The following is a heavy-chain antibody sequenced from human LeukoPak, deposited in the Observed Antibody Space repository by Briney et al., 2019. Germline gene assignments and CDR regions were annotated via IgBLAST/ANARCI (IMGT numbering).Heavy chain of an antibody. CDR2: INFGGSKK. V-gene: IGHV3-30*02. CDR1: GFAFSSYC. Sequence: PGGSLRLSCAASGFAFSSYCMNWIRQAPGKGPEWVAFINFGGSKKYYADSAKGRFTISRDSSKNTLHLKMNSLRPQNTAIYYCVKEPPTADGVHNDAFDIWGQGTMVTVS. D-gene: IGHD2-2*01. CDR3: VKEPPTADGVHNDAFDI. J-gene: IGHJ3*02.